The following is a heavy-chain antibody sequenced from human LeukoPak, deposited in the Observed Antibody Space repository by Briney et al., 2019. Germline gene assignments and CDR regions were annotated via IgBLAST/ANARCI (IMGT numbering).Heavy chain of an antibody. CDR2: TYYRSKWSN. J-gene: IGHJ6*03. CDR1: GDSVSSNSAG. D-gene: IGHD6-19*01. Sequence: SQTLSLTCAISGDSVSSNSAGWNWIRQSPSRGLEWLGRTYYRSKWSNDYAVSVKSRITINPDTSKNQFSLKLSSVTAADTAVYYCARHVSAYSSGLPYYMDVWGKGTTVTVSS. V-gene: IGHV6-1*01. CDR3: ARHVSAYSSGLPYYMDV.